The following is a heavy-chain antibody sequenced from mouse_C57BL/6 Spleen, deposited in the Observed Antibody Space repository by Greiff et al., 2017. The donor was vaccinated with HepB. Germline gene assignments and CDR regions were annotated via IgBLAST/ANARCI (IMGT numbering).Heavy chain of an antibody. CDR1: GFNIKDYY. J-gene: IGHJ4*01. CDR3: DFTTVVGYYYAMDY. D-gene: IGHD1-1*01. Sequence: VQLQQSGAELVKPGASVKLSCTASGFNIKDYYMHWVKQRTEQGLEWIGRIDPEDGETKYAPKFQGKATITADTSSNTAYLQLSSLTSEDTAVDYCDFTTVVGYYYAMDYWGQGTSVTVSS. V-gene: IGHV14-2*01. CDR2: IDPEDGET.